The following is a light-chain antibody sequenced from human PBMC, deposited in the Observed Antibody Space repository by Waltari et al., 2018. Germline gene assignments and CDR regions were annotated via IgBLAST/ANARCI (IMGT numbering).Light chain of an antibody. Sequence: FLLTQPHSVSESPGMTVTISCTRSSGSIAVNFVQWYQQRPGSSPTPVFYEDKLRPSGVPDRFSGSIDSSSNSAFLTISGLTTEDEADYYCQSYDTSNHGVFGGGTKLTVL. CDR2: EDK. J-gene: IGLJ3*02. CDR3: QSYDTSNHGV. CDR1: SGSIAVNF. V-gene: IGLV6-57*01.